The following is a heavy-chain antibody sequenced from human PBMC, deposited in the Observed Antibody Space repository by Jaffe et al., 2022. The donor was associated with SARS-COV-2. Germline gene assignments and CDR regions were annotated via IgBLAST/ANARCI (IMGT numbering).Heavy chain of an antibody. CDR3: VRRKRYSSSWFRPHNWFDP. Sequence: QVQLQQWGAGLLKPSGTLSLTCAVYGGSFNAYYWTWIRQSPGKGLEWIAEINHSGDTNYNPSLKSRVTISVDTSKNQFSLNLTSVTAADTAVYYCVRRKRYSSSWFRPHNWFDPWGQGTLVTVAS. D-gene: IGHD6-13*01. J-gene: IGHJ5*02. V-gene: IGHV4-34*02. CDR1: GGSFNAYY. CDR2: INHSGDT.